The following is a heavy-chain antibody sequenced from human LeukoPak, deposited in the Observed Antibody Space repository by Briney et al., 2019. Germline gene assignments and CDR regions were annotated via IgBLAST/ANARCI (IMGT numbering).Heavy chain of an antibody. CDR2: ISYDGSNK. CDR1: GFTFSSYA. Sequence: PGGSLRLSCAASGFTFSSYAMHWVRQAPGKGLEWVAVISYDGSNKYYADSVKGRFTISRDNSKNTLYLQMNSLRAEDTAVYYCANFGSGSYYRGDWGQGTLVTVSS. D-gene: IGHD3-10*01. CDR3: ANFGSGSYYRGD. V-gene: IGHV3-30*04. J-gene: IGHJ4*02.